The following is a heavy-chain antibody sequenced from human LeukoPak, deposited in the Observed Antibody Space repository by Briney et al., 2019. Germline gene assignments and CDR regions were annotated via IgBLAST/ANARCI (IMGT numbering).Heavy chain of an antibody. CDR1: GFTFSNYG. Sequence: RGSLGLSCAASGFTFSNYGVHWVRQAPGKGLEWVSFIRYDGNNKYYADSVKGRFTISRDNSKNTLYLQMNSLRTEDTAMYYCAKDPMAGVAVGKAFDYWGQGTLVTVFS. CDR2: IRYDGNNK. D-gene: IGHD6-19*01. J-gene: IGHJ4*02. CDR3: AKDPMAGVAVGKAFDY. V-gene: IGHV3-30*02.